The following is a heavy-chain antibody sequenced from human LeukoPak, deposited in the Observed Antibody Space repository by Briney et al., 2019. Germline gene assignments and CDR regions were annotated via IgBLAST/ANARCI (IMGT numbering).Heavy chain of an antibody. J-gene: IGHJ4*02. D-gene: IGHD3-10*01. Sequence: GASVKVPCKASGYTFTGYYMHWVRQAPGQGLEWMGWINPNSGGTNYAQKFQGRVTMTRDTSISTAYMELSRLRSDDTAVYYCARDSTVRGVIPFDYWGQGTLVTVSS. CDR3: ARDSTVRGVIPFDY. CDR1: GYTFTGYY. V-gene: IGHV1-2*02. CDR2: INPNSGGT.